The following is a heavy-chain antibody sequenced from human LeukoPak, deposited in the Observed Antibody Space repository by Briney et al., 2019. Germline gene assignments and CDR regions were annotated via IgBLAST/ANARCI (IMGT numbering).Heavy chain of an antibody. D-gene: IGHD3-10*01. V-gene: IGHV3-21*01. Sequence: GGSLRLSCAASGFTFSSYSMNWVRQAPGKGLEWVSSISSSSSYIYYADSVKGRSTISRDNAKNSLYLQMNSLRAEDTAVYYCARDEFLVRGVLKLFDYWGQGTLVTVSS. CDR2: ISSSSSYI. J-gene: IGHJ4*02. CDR3: ARDEFLVRGVLKLFDY. CDR1: GFTFSSYS.